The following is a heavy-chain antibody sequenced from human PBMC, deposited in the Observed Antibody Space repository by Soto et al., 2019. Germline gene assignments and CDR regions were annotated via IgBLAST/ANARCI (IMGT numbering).Heavy chain of an antibody. V-gene: IGHV1-69*13. CDR1: GGTFSSYA. CDR3: ARDTGNSSGYYHYWYFDL. J-gene: IGHJ2*01. D-gene: IGHD3-22*01. CDR2: IIPIFGTA. Sequence: SVKVSFKASGGTFSSYAISWLRQAPGQGLEWMGGIIPIFGTANYAQKFQGRVTITADESTSTAYMELSSLRSEDTAVYYCARDTGNSSGYYHYWYFDLWGRGTLVTVSS.